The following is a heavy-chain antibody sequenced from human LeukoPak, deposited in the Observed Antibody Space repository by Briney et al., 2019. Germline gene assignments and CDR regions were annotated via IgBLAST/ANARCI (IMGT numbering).Heavy chain of an antibody. V-gene: IGHV3-66*01. D-gene: IGHD2-2*01. CDR2: IYSGGST. CDR1: GFTVSSNY. J-gene: IGHJ6*03. Sequence: GGSLRLSCAASGFTVSSNYMSWVRQAPGKGLEWVSVIYSGGSTYYADSVKGRFTISRDNSKNTLYLQMNSLRAEDTAVYYCAKGRYCSSTSCYSYYYYYYMDVWDKGTTVTVSS. CDR3: AKGRYCSSTSCYSYYYYYYMDV.